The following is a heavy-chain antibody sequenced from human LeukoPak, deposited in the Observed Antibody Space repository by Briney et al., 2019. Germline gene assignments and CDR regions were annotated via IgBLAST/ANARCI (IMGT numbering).Heavy chain of an antibody. CDR2: ISAGGSTI. Sequence: GGSLRLSCAASGFTFSTYSMNWDRQAPGKGLEWVSYISAGGSTIYYADSVQGRFTISRDNAKSSLSLQMSSLTAEDTALYYCARAPAPRHCTSTSCPRGPFDYWGQGTLVTVSS. V-gene: IGHV3-48*01. CDR1: GFTFSTYS. J-gene: IGHJ4*02. CDR3: ARAPAPRHCTSTSCPRGPFDY. D-gene: IGHD2-2*01.